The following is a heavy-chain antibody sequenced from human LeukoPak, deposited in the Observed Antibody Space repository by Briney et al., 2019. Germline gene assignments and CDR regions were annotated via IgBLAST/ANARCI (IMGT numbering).Heavy chain of an antibody. CDR3: ARARYTYNDY. D-gene: IGHD5-18*01. V-gene: IGHV3-7*05. J-gene: IGHJ4*02. CDR1: GFTFSSSW. Sequence: GGSLRLSCTASGFTFSSSWMRWVRQAPGKGLECVANIKEDGSEKHYADSVKGRFTISRDNAKNSLYLQMNSLRAEDTAVYYCARARYTYNDYWGQGTLVTVSS. CDR2: IKEDGSEK.